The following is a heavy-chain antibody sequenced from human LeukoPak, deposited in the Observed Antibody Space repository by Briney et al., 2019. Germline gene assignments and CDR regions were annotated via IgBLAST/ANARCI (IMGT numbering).Heavy chain of an antibody. J-gene: IGHJ6*02. V-gene: IGHV3-74*01. Sequence: GGSLRLSCAGSGFTFSNYWMYWARQAPGKGLVWVSHVDAHGGSRTYADSVKGRFTISRDNDKKTMYLQMSSLRAEDTAVYYCVRGPSFYYYYYDMDVWGQGTTVTVSS. CDR1: GFTFSNYW. CDR3: VRGPSFYYYYYDMDV. CDR2: VDAHGGSR. D-gene: IGHD6-6*01.